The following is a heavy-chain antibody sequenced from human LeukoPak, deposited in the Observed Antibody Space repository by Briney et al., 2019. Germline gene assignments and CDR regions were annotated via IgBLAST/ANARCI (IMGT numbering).Heavy chain of an antibody. CDR2: INAYNGDT. V-gene: IGHV1-18*04. CDR3: ASDGSGHWFDP. CDR1: GYTFNSYG. J-gene: IGHJ5*02. Sequence: GASVKVSCKASGYTFNSYGIGWVRQAPGQGLEWMGWINAYNGDTNHAQKFQGRVTMTTDTSTTTAYMELGSLRSDDTAVYYCASDGSGHWFDPWGQGTLVTVSS. D-gene: IGHD6-25*01.